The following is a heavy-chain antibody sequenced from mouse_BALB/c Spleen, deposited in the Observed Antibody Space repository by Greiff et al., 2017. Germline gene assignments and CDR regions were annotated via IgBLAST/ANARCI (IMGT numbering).Heavy chain of an antibody. D-gene: IGHD2-1*01. Sequence: EVKLMESGGGLVQPGGSLKLSCAASGFTFSSYGMSWVRQTPDKRLELVATINSNGGSTYYPDSVKGRFTISRDNAKNTLYLQMSSLKSEDTAMYYCARDKRGNVYYYAMDYWGQGTSVTVSS. CDR1: GFTFSSYG. CDR3: ARDKRGNVYYYAMDY. V-gene: IGHV5-6-3*01. J-gene: IGHJ4*01. CDR2: INSNGGST.